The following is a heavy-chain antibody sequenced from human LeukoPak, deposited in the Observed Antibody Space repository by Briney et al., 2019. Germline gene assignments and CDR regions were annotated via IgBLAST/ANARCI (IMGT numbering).Heavy chain of an antibody. D-gene: IGHD4-11*01. J-gene: IGHJ5*02. CDR3: AKDIAGQYDP. V-gene: IGHV3-43*02. Sequence: GGSQRLSCAAFEFTFDVYAMHWAREAQGKGLEWVSLFSGDGSSTYYADSVKGRFTGSRDNSKNSLFLQMNSPRTEDTALYYCAKDIAGQYDPWDQGTLVTVSS. CDR1: EFTFDVYA. CDR2: FSGDGSST.